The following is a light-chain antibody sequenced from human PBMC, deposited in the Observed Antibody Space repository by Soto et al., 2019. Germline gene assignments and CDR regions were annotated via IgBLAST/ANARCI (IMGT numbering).Light chain of an antibody. CDR3: QQYNNLPQT. V-gene: IGKV3-15*01. J-gene: IGKJ1*01. CDR2: GAS. CDR1: QSVSSN. Sequence: EIVMTQSPATLSVSPGERATLSCRASQSVSSNLAWYQQKPGQAHRLLIYGASTRATGIPARFSGSGSGTEFTLTISSLQSEDFAVYYCQQYNNLPQTFGQGTKVEIK.